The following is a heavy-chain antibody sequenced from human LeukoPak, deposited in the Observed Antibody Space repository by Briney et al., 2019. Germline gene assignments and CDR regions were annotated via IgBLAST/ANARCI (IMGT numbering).Heavy chain of an antibody. CDR3: ARGPLRRYYGSGSYLAY. CDR1: GYTFTGYY. V-gene: IGHV1-2*04. Sequence: EASVKVSCKASGYTFTGYYMHWVRQAPGQGLEWMGWINPNSGGTNYAQKFQGWVTMTRDTSISTAYMELSRLRSDDTAVYYCARGPLRRYYGSGSYLAYWGQGTLVTVSS. CDR2: INPNSGGT. D-gene: IGHD3-10*01. J-gene: IGHJ4*02.